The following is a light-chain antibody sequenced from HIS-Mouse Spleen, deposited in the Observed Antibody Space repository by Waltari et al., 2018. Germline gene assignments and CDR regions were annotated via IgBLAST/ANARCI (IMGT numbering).Light chain of an antibody. Sequence: QSALTQPPSASGSPGQSVTISCTGTSSHVGGYNYVSWYQQHPGKAPKLMIYDVSNRPSGVSNRFSGSKSGNTASLTISGLQAEDEADYYCSSYTSSSTWVFGGGTKLTVL. CDR1: SSHVGGYNY. J-gene: IGLJ3*02. CDR3: SSYTSSSTWV. CDR2: DVS. V-gene: IGLV2-14*03.